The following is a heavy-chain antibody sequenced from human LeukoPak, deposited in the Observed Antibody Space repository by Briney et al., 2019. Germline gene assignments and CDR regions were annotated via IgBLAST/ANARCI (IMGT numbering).Heavy chain of an antibody. CDR3: AIAVAGTAFDY. Sequence: GGSLRLSCAASGFTFSSYWMSWVRQAPGKGLEWVANIKQDGSERYYVDSVKGRFTISRDNAKNSLYLQMNSLRAEDTAVYYCAIAVAGTAFDYWGQGTLVTVSS. J-gene: IGHJ4*02. V-gene: IGHV3-7*01. CDR1: GFTFSSYW. CDR2: IKQDGSER. D-gene: IGHD6-19*01.